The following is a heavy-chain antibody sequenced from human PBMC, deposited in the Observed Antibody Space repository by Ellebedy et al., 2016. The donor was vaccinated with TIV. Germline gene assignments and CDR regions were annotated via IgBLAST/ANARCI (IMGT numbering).Heavy chain of an antibody. CDR2: INPSGGST. CDR3: ARAGTSSWYTYYFDY. Sequence: ASVKVSCKASGYTFTGHYMHWVRQAPGQGLEWMGIINPSGGSTSYAQKFQGRVTMTRDTSTSTVYMELSSLRSEDTDVYYCARAGTSSWYTYYFDYWGQGTLVTVSS. CDR1: GYTFTGHY. V-gene: IGHV1-46*01. D-gene: IGHD6-13*01. J-gene: IGHJ4*02.